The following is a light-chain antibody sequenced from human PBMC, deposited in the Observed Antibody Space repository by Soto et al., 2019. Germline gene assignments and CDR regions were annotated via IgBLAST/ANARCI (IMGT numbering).Light chain of an antibody. CDR3: QQYSSYSPYT. Sequence: DIQMTQSPSTLSASVGDRVTITCRASQSISTWLAWYQQKPEKAPKLLIYRASSLQSGVPSSFSGSGSGTEFTLTISSLQPDDFATYYGQQYSSYSPYTFGQGTKLEIK. J-gene: IGKJ2*01. CDR2: RAS. V-gene: IGKV1-5*03. CDR1: QSISTW.